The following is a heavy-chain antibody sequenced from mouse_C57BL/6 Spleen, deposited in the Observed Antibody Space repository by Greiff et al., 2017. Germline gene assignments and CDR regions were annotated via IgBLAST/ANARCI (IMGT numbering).Heavy chain of an antibody. CDR2: ISDGGSYS. V-gene: IGHV5-4*03. CDR1: GFTFSSYA. CDR3: ARGGGYYVGFDY. D-gene: IGHD2-3*01. J-gene: IGHJ2*01. Sequence: EVMLVESGGGLVKPGGSLKLSCAASGFTFSSYAMSWVRQTPEKRLEWVATISDGGSYSYYPDNVKGRFTISRDNAKNNLYLQMSHLKSEDTAMYYCARGGGYYVGFDYWGQGTTLTVSS.